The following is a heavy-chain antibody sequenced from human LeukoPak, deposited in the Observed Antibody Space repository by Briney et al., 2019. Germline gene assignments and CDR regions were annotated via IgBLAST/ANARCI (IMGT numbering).Heavy chain of an antibody. J-gene: IGHJ4*02. Sequence: SEIRWRTCSVCGGSISSYCWSWIREPPGKGLEWIGYIYYSGSTNYNPFLNSRVNISVDTSKNQCSLKLSSVTAADTAVYYCARLRYSSGRYFDYWGQEFRGVVSS. D-gene: IGHD6-19*01. CDR1: GGSISSYC. CDR2: IYYSGST. CDR3: ARLRYSSGRYFDY. V-gene: IGHV4-59*08.